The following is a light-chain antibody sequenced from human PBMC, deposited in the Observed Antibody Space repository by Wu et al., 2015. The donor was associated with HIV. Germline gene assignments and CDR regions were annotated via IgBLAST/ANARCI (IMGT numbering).Light chain of an antibody. CDR1: QSVSSSY. CDR2: GTS. CDR3: QQYGTSRYS. V-gene: IGKV3-20*01. Sequence: EIVLTQSPATLSLSPGERATLSCRASQSVSSSYLAWYQQKPGQAPRLLMYGTSSRATGIPDRFSGSGSGTDFTLTISRLEPEDVAVYYCQQYGTSRYSFGQGTKLQIK. J-gene: IGKJ2*03.